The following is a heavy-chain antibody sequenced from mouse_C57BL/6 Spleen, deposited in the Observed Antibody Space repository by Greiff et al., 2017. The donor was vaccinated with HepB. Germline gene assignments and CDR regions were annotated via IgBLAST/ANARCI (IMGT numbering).Heavy chain of an antibody. CDR2: IDPSDSYT. CDR3: APYDYDEGY. CDR1: GYTFTSYW. V-gene: IGHV1-69*01. D-gene: IGHD2-4*01. Sequence: QVQLKQPGAELVMPGASVKLSCKASGYTFTSYWMHWVKQRPGQGLEWIGEIDPSDSYTNYNQKFKGKATLTVDTSSSTAYMQLSSLTSEDSAVYYCAPYDYDEGYWGQGTTLTVSS. J-gene: IGHJ2*01.